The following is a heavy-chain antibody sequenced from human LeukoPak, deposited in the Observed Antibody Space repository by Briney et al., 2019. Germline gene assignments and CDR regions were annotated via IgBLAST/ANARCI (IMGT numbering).Heavy chain of an antibody. CDR3: ARDREPVVPAAMGAFDI. J-gene: IGHJ3*02. Sequence: SVKASCKASGGTFSSYAISWVRQAPGQGLEWMGGIIPIFGTANYAQKFQGRVTITTDESTSTAYMELSSLRSEDTAVYYCARDREPVVPAAMGAFDIWGQGTMVTVSS. CDR2: IIPIFGTA. V-gene: IGHV1-69*05. CDR1: GGTFSSYA. D-gene: IGHD2-2*01.